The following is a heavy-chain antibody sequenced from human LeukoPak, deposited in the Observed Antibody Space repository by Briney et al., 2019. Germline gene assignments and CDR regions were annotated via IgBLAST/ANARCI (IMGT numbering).Heavy chain of an antibody. V-gene: IGHV6-1*01. Sequence: LWQTLSLTCAISGDSVCSNSAGWNWIRQSPSRGLEWLGRAYYRCKCYNDYAVSVKSRLTIHPDTPKNQFSLQLNSLTPADTAVYYCARDFYPPRYCSGGSCYVAEYYYGMDVWGQGTTVTVSS. CDR1: GDSVCSNSAG. CDR3: ARDFYPPRYCSGGSCYVAEYYYGMDV. CDR2: AYYRCKCYN. J-gene: IGHJ6*02. D-gene: IGHD2-15*01.